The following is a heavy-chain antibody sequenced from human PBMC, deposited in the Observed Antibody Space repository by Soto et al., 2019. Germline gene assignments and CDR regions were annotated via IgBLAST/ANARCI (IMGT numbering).Heavy chain of an antibody. V-gene: IGHV1-18*01. CDR3: ARGPYYYDSSGPSTQYYYYYGMDV. CDR2: ISAYNGNT. J-gene: IGHJ6*02. D-gene: IGHD3-22*01. Sequence: ASVKVSCKASGYTFTSYGISWVRQAPGQGLEWMGWISAYNGNTNYAQKLQGRVTMTTDTSTSTAYMELRSLRSDDTAVYYCARGPYYYDSSGPSTQYYYYYGMDVWGQGTTVTVS. CDR1: GYTFTSYG.